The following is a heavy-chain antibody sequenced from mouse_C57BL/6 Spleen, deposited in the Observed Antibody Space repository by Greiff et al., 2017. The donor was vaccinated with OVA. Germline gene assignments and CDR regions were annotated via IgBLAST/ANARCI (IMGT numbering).Heavy chain of an antibody. CDR2: IDPSDSYT. CDR3: ARSLYGNGHY. Sequence: VQLQQPGAELVMPGASVKLSCKASGYTFTSYWMHWVKQRPGQGLEWIGEIDPSDSYTNYNQKFKGKSTLTVDKSSSTAYLQLSSLTSEYSAFYYCARSLYGNGHYWGQGTTLTVSS. J-gene: IGHJ2*01. CDR1: GYTFTSYW. D-gene: IGHD2-1*01. V-gene: IGHV1-69*01.